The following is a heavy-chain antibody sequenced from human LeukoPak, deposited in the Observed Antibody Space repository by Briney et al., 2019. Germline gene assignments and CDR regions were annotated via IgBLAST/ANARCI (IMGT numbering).Heavy chain of an antibody. CDR1: GGSISSGGYY. D-gene: IGHD1-1*01. V-gene: IGHV4-31*03. CDR3: ARGGQLVNKDYYFDY. J-gene: IGHJ4*02. CDR2: IYYSGST. Sequence: PSETLSLTCTVSGGSISSGGYYWSWIRQHPGKGLEWIGYIYYSGSTYYNPSLKSRVTISVDTTKNQFSLKLSSVTAADTAVYYCARGGQLVNKDYYFDYWGQGTLVTVSS.